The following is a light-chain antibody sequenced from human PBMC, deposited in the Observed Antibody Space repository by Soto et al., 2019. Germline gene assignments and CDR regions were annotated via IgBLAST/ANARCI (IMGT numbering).Light chain of an antibody. CDR1: QSISNF. V-gene: IGKV1-39*01. CDR2: AAS. Sequence: DIQMTQSPSSLSASVGDRVTITCRASQSISNFLNWYQQRQGQVPKLLIYAASSRATGIPDRFSGSGSGTDFTLTISRLEPEDFAVYYCQQYGSSPQTFGQGTKVDIK. CDR3: QQYGSSPQT. J-gene: IGKJ1*01.